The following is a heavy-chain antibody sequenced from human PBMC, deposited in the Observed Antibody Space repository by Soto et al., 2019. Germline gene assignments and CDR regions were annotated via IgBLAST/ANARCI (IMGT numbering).Heavy chain of an antibody. Sequence: GESLKISRKGSGYSFTSYWIGWVRQMPGKGLEWMGIIYPGDSDTRYSPSFQGQVTISADKSISTAYLQWSSLKASDTAMYYCARQNQAAGHYYYGMDVWGQGTTVTVSS. CDR3: ARQNQAAGHYYYGMDV. J-gene: IGHJ6*02. CDR2: IYPGDSDT. D-gene: IGHD6-13*01. V-gene: IGHV5-51*01. CDR1: GYSFTSYW.